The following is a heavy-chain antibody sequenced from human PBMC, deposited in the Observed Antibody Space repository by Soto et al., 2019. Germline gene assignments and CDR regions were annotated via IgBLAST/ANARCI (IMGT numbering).Heavy chain of an antibody. Sequence: ASVKVSCKASGYTFATSTISWLRQAPGQGPEWMGWIKAYSGNTNYAQKLQGRLTMTTDTSTSTAYMELRSLTTDGTAIYYCAIADYGDDDYWGQGTLVTVSS. CDR3: AIADYGDDDY. CDR2: IKAYSGNT. V-gene: IGHV1-18*01. D-gene: IGHD4-17*01. J-gene: IGHJ4*02. CDR1: GYTFATST.